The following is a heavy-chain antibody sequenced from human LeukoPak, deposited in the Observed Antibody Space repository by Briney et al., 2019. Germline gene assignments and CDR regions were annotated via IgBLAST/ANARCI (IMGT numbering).Heavy chain of an antibody. D-gene: IGHD5-18*01. CDR1: GYTFTGYY. CDR2: INPNSGGT. V-gene: IGHV1-2*04. CDR3: ARDSGYSYGYDY. J-gene: IGHJ4*02. Sequence: GASVKVSCKASGYTFTGYYMHWVRQAPGQGLEWMGWINPNSGGTNYAQKFRGWVTMTRDTSISTAYMELSRLRSDDTAVYYCARDSGYSYGYDYWGQGTLVTVSS.